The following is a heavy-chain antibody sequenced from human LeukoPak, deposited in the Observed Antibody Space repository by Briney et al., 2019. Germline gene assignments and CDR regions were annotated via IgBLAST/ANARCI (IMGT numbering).Heavy chain of an antibody. CDR2: IYYSGST. CDR1: GGSISSYY. Sequence: SETPSLTCTVSGGSISSYYWSWIRQPPGKGLEWIGYIYYSGSTNYNPSLKSRVTISVDTSKNQFSLKLSSVTAADTAVYYCARVPTYYYDSSGYYLDAFDIWGQGTMVTVSS. V-gene: IGHV4-59*01. D-gene: IGHD3-22*01. CDR3: ARVPTYYYDSSGYYLDAFDI. J-gene: IGHJ3*02.